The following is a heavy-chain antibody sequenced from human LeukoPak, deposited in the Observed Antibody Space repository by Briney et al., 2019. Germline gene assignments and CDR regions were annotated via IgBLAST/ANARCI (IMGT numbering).Heavy chain of an antibody. Sequence: PSETLSLTCTVSGGSISSYYWSWIRQPPGKGLEWIGYIYYSGSTNYNPSLKSQVTISVGTSKNQFSLKLSSVTAADTAVYYCARHIVVVPAAINDNWFDPWGQGTLVTVSS. CDR1: GGSISSYY. CDR2: IYYSGST. V-gene: IGHV4-59*01. D-gene: IGHD2-2*01. CDR3: ARHIVVVPAAINDNWFDP. J-gene: IGHJ5*02.